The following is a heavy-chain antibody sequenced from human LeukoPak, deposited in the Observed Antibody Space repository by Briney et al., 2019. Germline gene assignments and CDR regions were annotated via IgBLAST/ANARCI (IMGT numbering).Heavy chain of an antibody. CDR2: ISGSGGTI. V-gene: IGHV3-48*03. D-gene: IGHD2-15*01. CDR3: ARDRVMVVGPYNWFDP. J-gene: IGHJ5*02. CDR1: GFTFSNYE. Sequence: GGSLRLSCAASGFTFSNYEMNWVRQAPGKGLEWVSYISGSGGTIYYADSVKGRFTISRDNAKTSLYLHMNNLRAEDTAVYYCARDRVMVVGPYNWFDPWGQGTLVTVSS.